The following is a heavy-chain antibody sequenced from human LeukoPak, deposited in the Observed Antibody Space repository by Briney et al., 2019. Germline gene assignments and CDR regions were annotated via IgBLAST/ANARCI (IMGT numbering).Heavy chain of an antibody. D-gene: IGHD1-7*01. CDR1: GGSISGYY. CDR2: VYTSGST. CDR3: ARLITGTTTAFDI. V-gene: IGHV4-4*07. J-gene: IGHJ3*02. Sequence: SETLSLTCSVPGGSISGYYWTWIRQPAGKGLEWIGRVYTSGSTHYNPSLKTRLTMSVDTSKNQFSLKLSSVTAADTGVYYCARLITGTTTAFDIWGQGTMVTVSS.